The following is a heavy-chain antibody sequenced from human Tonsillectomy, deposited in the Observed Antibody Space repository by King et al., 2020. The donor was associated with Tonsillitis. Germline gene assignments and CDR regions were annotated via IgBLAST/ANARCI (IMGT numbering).Heavy chain of an antibody. D-gene: IGHD1-26*01. CDR2: NSDGGRT. V-gene: IGHV3-23*04. CDR1: GFTFSGYA. Sequence: VQLVESGGGLVQPGGSLRLSCAASGFTFSGYAMTWVRQAPGKGLEWVSANSDGGRTSYADSVKGRFTISRDNSKNTLYLQMNSLRAEDTAVYYCAKGGRWEDYYYYGMDVWGQGTTVTVSS. CDR3: AKGGRWEDYYYYGMDV. J-gene: IGHJ6*02.